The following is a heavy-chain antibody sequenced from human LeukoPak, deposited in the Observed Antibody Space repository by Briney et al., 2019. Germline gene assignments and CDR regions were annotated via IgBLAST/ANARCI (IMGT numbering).Heavy chain of an antibody. D-gene: IGHD3-22*01. CDR3: ARDYYDSSGYPSYNWFDP. CDR2: IIPIFGTA. J-gene: IGHJ5*02. Sequence: SVKVSCKASGGTFSSYAISWVRQAPGQGLEWMGGIIPIFGTANYAQKSQGRVTITADESTSTAYMELSSLRSEDTAVYYCARDYYDSSGYPSYNWFDPWGQGTLVTVSS. CDR1: GGTFSSYA. V-gene: IGHV1-69*13.